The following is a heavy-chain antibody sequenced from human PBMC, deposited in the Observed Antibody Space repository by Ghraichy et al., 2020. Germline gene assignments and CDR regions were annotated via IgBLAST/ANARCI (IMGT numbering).Heavy chain of an antibody. V-gene: IGHV3-7*01. D-gene: IGHD2-2*02. CDR1: GFTFSSYW. J-gene: IGHJ4*02. CDR3: ARERYCSSTSCYTGDY. CDR2: IKQDGSEK. Sequence: ETLSLTCAASGFTFSSYWMSWVRQAPGKGLEWVANIKQDGSEKYYVDSVKGRFTISRDNAKNSLYLQMNSLRAEDTAVYYCARERYCSSTSCYTGDYWGQGTLVTVSS.